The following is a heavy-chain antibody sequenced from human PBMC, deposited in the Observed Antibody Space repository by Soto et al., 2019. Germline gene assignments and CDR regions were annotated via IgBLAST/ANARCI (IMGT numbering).Heavy chain of an antibody. CDR2: INHSGST. Sequence: QVQLQQWGAGLLKPSETLSLTCAVYGGSFSGYYWSWIRQPPGKGLEWIGEINHSGSTNYNPSLKSRVTISADTSKNQFSLKLSSVTAADTAVYYCASPAGSQLQYYYYGMDVWGQGTTVTVSS. D-gene: IGHD2-2*01. V-gene: IGHV4-34*01. CDR1: GGSFSGYY. J-gene: IGHJ6*02. CDR3: ASPAGSQLQYYYYGMDV.